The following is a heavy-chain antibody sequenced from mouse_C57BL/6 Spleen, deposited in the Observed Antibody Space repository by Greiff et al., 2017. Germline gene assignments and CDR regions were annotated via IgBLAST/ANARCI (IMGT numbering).Heavy chain of an antibody. CDR3: ARSTTVVDWYFDV. J-gene: IGHJ1*03. D-gene: IGHD1-1*01. Sequence: VQLQESGPELVKPGASVKISCKASGYAFSSSWMNWVKQRPGKGLEWIGRIYPGDGDTNYNGKFKGKATLTADKSSRTAYMQLSSLTSEDSAVYFCARSTTVVDWYFDVWGTGTTVTVSS. CDR1: GYAFSSSW. V-gene: IGHV1-82*01. CDR2: IYPGDGDT.